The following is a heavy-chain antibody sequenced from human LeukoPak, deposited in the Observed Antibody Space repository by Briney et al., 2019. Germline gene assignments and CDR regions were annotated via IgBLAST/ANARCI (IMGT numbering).Heavy chain of an antibody. V-gene: IGHV3-23*01. Sequence: GGSLRLSCAASGFTFSIYAMSWVRQAPGKGLEWVSAISNTGGSTYYADSVKGRLTISRDNSKNTLYLQMNSLRAEDTAVCYCAKAEGYCSGGSCYPTSFDYWGQGTLVTVSS. J-gene: IGHJ4*02. CDR2: ISNTGGST. CDR3: AKAEGYCSGGSCYPTSFDY. CDR1: GFTFSIYA. D-gene: IGHD2-15*01.